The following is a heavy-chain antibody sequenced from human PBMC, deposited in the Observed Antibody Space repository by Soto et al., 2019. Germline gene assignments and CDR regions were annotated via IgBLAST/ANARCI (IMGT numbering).Heavy chain of an antibody. D-gene: IGHD4-17*01. Sequence: GSLRLSCAASGFTFSDYYMSWIRQAPGKGLEWVSYITSSSSYTIYADSVKGRFTISRDNAKNSLYLQMNSLRAEDTAVYYCARGYYGDYVFDYWGQGTLVTVSS. CDR1: GFTFSDYY. CDR2: ITSSSSYT. V-gene: IGHV3-11*06. CDR3: ARGYYGDYVFDY. J-gene: IGHJ4*02.